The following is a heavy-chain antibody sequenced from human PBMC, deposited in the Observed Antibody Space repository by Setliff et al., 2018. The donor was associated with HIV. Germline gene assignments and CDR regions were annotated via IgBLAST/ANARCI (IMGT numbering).Heavy chain of an antibody. D-gene: IGHD3-3*01. CDR3: ARLGRNLRFLTV. J-gene: IGHJ6*02. CDR1: GYSISIGYY. CDR2: IYHSGIT. V-gene: IGHV4-38-2*01. Sequence: SETLSLTCAVSGYSISIGYYWGWIRQAPGKGLEWIGNIYHSGITYYNPSLKSRVTISVDTSKNQFTLRLKSVTAADTAVYYCARLGRNLRFLTVWGQGTTVTVSS.